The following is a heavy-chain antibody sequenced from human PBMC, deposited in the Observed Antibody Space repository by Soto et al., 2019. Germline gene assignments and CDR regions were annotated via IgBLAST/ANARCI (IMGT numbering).Heavy chain of an antibody. D-gene: IGHD2-21*01. CDR1: GLTFEDYA. J-gene: IGHJ5*02. Sequence: EVQLVESGGGLVQPGRSLRLSCEASGLTFEDYAMHWIRQAPGKGLEWVAGINWNRGSTGYADSVKGRFTISRDNVNNSLHLEISTLKAEDTAMYYCARGRGALTVISNWFDPWGQGTLVTVSS. V-gene: IGHV3-9*01. CDR3: ARGRGALTVISNWFDP. CDR2: INWNRGST.